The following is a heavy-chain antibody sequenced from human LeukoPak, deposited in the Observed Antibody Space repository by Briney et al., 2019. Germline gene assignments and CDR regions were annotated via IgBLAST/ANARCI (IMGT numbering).Heavy chain of an antibody. Sequence: SETLSLTCAVYGGSFSGYYWSWIRQPPGKGLEWIGEINHSGSTNYNPSLKSRVTISVDTSKNQFSLKLSSVTAADTAVYYCARDRGKVLRFLEWRFYYYMDVWGKGTTVTVSS. CDR2: INHSGST. J-gene: IGHJ6*03. CDR1: GGSFSGYY. V-gene: IGHV4-34*01. CDR3: ARDRGKVLRFLEWRFYYYMDV. D-gene: IGHD3-3*01.